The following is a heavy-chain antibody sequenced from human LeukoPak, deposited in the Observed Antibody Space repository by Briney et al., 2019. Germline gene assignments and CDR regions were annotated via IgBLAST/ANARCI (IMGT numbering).Heavy chain of an antibody. J-gene: IGHJ4*02. Sequence: QHGGCLRLSCAVSGFTFSSYGMHWVRPAPDKGLEWVAVILYDGSNKYYADSVKGRFTISRDNSKNTLYLQINSLRAEDTAVYDCAKDYDGIVGASYFDYWGQGTLVTVSS. CDR3: AKDYDGIVGASYFDY. CDR1: GFTFSSYG. CDR2: ILYDGSNK. V-gene: IGHV3-30*18. D-gene: IGHD1-26*01.